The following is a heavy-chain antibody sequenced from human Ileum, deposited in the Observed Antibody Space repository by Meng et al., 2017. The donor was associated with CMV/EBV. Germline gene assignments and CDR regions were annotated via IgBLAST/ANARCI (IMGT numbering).Heavy chain of an antibody. J-gene: IGHJ3*02. D-gene: IGHD1-26*01. V-gene: IGHV3-48*04. CDR1: NFAFNKYC. Sequence: GESLKISCVASNFAFNKYCMHWVRQAPGQGLEYISYICSSGGMIYYADFAKGRFTNSRDNAKNSLYLQMNSLRAEDTAIYYCASGGSYLGGDAFDIWGHGTMVTVSS. CDR3: ASGGSYLGGDAFDI. CDR2: ICSSGGMI.